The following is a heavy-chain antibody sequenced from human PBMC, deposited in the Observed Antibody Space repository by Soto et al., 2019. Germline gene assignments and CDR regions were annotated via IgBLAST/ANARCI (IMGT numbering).Heavy chain of an antibody. CDR2: ISGSGGST. CDR1: GFTFSSYA. V-gene: IGHV3-23*01. Sequence: GGSLRLSCAASGFTFSSYAMSWVRQAPGKGLEWVSAISGSGGSTYYADSVKGRFTISRDNSKNTLYLQMNSLRAEDTAVYYCAKDEEQWLVMGYYFDYWGQGTLVTVSS. J-gene: IGHJ4*02. CDR3: AKDEEQWLVMGYYFDY. D-gene: IGHD6-19*01.